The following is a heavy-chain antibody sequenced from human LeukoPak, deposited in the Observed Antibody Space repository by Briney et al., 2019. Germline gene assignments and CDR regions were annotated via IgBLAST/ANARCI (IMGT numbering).Heavy chain of an antibody. V-gene: IGHV3-33*06. Sequence: PGGSLRLSCAASGFTFSSYGMHWVRQAPGKGLEWVAVIWYDGSNKYYADSVKGRFTISRDNSKNTLYLQMNSLRAEDTAVYYCAKKLYHSSSWYIFDYWGQGTLVTVSS. CDR1: GFTFSSYG. J-gene: IGHJ4*02. D-gene: IGHD6-13*01. CDR2: IWYDGSNK. CDR3: AKKLYHSSSWYIFDY.